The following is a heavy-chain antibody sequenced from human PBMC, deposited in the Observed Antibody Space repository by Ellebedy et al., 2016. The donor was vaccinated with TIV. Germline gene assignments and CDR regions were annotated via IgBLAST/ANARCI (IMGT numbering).Heavy chain of an antibody. Sequence: MPSETLSLTCAVYGGSFSNYYSTWIRHSPGKGLEWIGEIHLSGSASYNPSLQSRVTISLDTSKSQFYLRMNSLTAADTAVYYCARGQDAYKLGNYWGQGTLVSVSS. CDR2: IHLSGSA. V-gene: IGHV4-34*01. CDR1: GGSFSNYY. D-gene: IGHD5-24*01. J-gene: IGHJ4*02. CDR3: ARGQDAYKLGNY.